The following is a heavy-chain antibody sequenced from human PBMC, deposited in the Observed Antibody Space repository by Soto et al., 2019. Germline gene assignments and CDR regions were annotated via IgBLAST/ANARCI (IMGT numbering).Heavy chain of an antibody. D-gene: IGHD5-12*01. CDR1: GFSLSTNGMG. Sequence: QITVKESGLTLVKPTETLTLTCTFSGFSLSTNGMGVGWIRQPPGKALEWLALIYWDDDKRYSPSLRSRLTITKDTSKNQVHLTMTNMDPVDTAKYYCARLTRGVYDLDRLWEKFDYWGQGTLVTVSS. CDR3: ARLTRGVYDLDRLWEKFDY. CDR2: IYWDDDK. J-gene: IGHJ4*02. V-gene: IGHV2-5*02.